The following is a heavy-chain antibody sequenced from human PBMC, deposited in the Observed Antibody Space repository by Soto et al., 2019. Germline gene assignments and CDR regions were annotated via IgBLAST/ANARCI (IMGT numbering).Heavy chain of an antibody. CDR2: FNPILSFS. Sequence: QVQLVQSGAEVKKPGSSVKVSCKASGDTFNFYTINWVRQAPGLGLEWMGRFNPILSFSNSALKFQGRVTLTADKSTSTADMGRSSLRSEDTAIDYCATSFGSGSRAVDYWGQGALVTVSS. V-gene: IGHV1-69*02. J-gene: IGHJ4*02. CDR1: GDTFNFYT. CDR3: ATSFGSGSRAVDY. D-gene: IGHD3-10*01.